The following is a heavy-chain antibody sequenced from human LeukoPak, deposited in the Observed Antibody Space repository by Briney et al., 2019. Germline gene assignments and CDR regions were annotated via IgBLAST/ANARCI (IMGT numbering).Heavy chain of an antibody. CDR3: ARYSYGLGDY. V-gene: IGHV4-34*01. J-gene: IGHJ4*02. Sequence: SETLSLTCAVYGGSFSGYYWSWIRQPPGKGLEWIGEINHSGSTNYNPSLKSRVTISVDTSKNQFSLKLSSVTAADTAVYYCARYSYGLGDYWGQGTLVAVSS. CDR1: GGSFSGYY. D-gene: IGHD5-18*01. CDR2: INHSGST.